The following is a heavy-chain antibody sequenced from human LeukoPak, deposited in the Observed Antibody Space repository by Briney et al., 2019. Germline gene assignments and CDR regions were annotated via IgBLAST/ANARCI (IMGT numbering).Heavy chain of an antibody. J-gene: IGHJ4*02. V-gene: IGHV1-2*02. D-gene: IGHD3-22*01. CDR1: GYTFIDYY. CDR3: ARPVAVWNFDY. Sequence: ASVKVSCKPSGYTFIDYYMHCVRQAPGQGPEWMGWINPNSGGATYAQNFQGRVTMTRDTSISAAYMELNRLTSDDTAVYYCARPVAVWNFDYWGQGTLVTVSS. CDR2: INPNSGGA.